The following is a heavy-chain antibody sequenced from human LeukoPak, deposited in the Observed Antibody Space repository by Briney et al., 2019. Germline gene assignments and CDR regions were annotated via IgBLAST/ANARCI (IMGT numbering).Heavy chain of an antibody. J-gene: IGHJ3*02. V-gene: IGHV3-53*01. CDR3: ARGYMYYDSSGYYLDAFDI. CDR2: IYSGGST. CDR1: GFTVSSNY. D-gene: IGHD3-22*01. Sequence: HPGGSLRLSCAASGFTVSSNYMSWVRQAPGKGLELVSVIYSGGSTYYADSVKGRFTISRDNSKNTLYLQMNSLRAEDTAVYYCARGYMYYDSSGYYLDAFDIWGQGTMVTVSS.